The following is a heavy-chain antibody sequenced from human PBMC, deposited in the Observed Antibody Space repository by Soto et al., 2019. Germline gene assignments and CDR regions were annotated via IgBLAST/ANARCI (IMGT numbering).Heavy chain of an antibody. CDR1: GYSFTNYW. CDR2: IYPEDSET. D-gene: IGHD6-13*01. Sequence: GESLKISCKGSGYSFTNYWIGWVRQMPGKDLEWIGIIYPEDSETRYSPSFQGLVTISVDKSISTAYLQWSSLKASDTAMYYCARRSSSWYGMDVWGQGTTVTVSS. CDR3: ARRSSSWYGMDV. V-gene: IGHV5-51*01. J-gene: IGHJ6*02.